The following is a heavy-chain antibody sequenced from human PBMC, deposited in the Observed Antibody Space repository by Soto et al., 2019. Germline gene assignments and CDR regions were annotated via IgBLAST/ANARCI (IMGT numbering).Heavy chain of an antibody. D-gene: IGHD5-12*01. V-gene: IGHV3-23*01. J-gene: IGHJ4*02. CDR2: ISGSGGST. Sequence: PVGSLRLSCAASGFTFSSYAMSWVRQAPGKGLEWVSAISGSGGSTYYADSVKGRFTISRDNSKNTLYLQMNSLRAEDTAVYYCAKRYSGYEFAPFFDYWGQGTLVTVSS. CDR3: AKRYSGYEFAPFFDY. CDR1: GFTFSSYA.